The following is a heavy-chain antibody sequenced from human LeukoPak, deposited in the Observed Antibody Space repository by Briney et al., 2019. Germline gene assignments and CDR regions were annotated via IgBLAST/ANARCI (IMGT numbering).Heavy chain of an antibody. D-gene: IGHD2-2*01. CDR3: AKDRSSAWHTYGMDA. Sequence: QTGGSLRLSCAASGFTFSSYALTWVRQAPGKGLEWVSAISGSGGTTYYADSVKGRFTISRDNSKNTLNLQMNSLRVEDTAVYYCAKDRSSAWHTYGMDAWGQGTTVTVSS. V-gene: IGHV3-23*01. CDR2: ISGSGGTT. CDR1: GFTFSSYA. J-gene: IGHJ6*02.